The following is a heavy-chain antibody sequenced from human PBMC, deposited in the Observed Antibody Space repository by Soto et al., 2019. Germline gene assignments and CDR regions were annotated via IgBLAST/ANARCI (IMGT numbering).Heavy chain of an antibody. CDR1: GFSISSYY. CDR2: IYYSGST. CDR3: ARGYCSSTSCSTSYHNWFDP. V-gene: IGHV4-59*01. D-gene: IGHD2-2*01. Sequence: SETLSLTCPFSGFSISSYYWSWIRQPPGKGLEWIGYIYYSGSTNYNPSLKSRVTISVDTSKNQFSLKLSSVTAADTAVYYCARGYCSSTSCSTSYHNWFDPWGQGTLVTVSS. J-gene: IGHJ5*02.